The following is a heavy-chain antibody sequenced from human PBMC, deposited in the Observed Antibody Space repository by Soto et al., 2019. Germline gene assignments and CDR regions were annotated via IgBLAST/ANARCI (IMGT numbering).Heavy chain of an antibody. CDR3: AREVQVHTPAFVY. D-gene: IGHD3-10*01. CDR1: GGTFNTYA. Sequence: QVQLVQSGAEMKKPGSSVKVSCQSSGGTFNTYAMNWVRQAPGQGPEWMGDISPMFGAANYAPKFQGRVTITADESTGTSYMQLSSLTSEDMALYFCAREVQVHTPAFVYWGQGTLVTVSS. CDR2: ISPMFGAA. J-gene: IGHJ4*02. V-gene: IGHV1-69*19.